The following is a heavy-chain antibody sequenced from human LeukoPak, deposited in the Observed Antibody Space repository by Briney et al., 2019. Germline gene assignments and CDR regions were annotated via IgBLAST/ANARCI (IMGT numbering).Heavy chain of an antibody. CDR2: IRFDGRDE. J-gene: IGHJ4*02. D-gene: IGHD2-8*02. V-gene: IGHV3-30*02. CDR3: AQVGVDSASTLVDH. Sequence: GGSLRLSCAASGFKFRNFGMHWVRQAPGKGLEWVAFIRFDGRDEYYVDSLKGRFTISRDNSKNTVYLQMNGLTSEDTALYYCAQVGVDSASTLVDHWGQGTLVIVSS. CDR1: GFKFRNFG.